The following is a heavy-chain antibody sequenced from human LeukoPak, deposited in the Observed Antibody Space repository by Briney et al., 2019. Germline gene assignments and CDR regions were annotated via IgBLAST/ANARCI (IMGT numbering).Heavy chain of an antibody. CDR2: MNPNSGNT. CDR3: ARWTAVAGGFDY. CDR1: GYTFTSYD. J-gene: IGHJ4*02. V-gene: IGHV1-8*03. D-gene: IGHD6-19*01. Sequence: ASVKVSCKASGYTFTSYDINWVRQATGQGLEWMGWMNPNSGNTGYAQKFQGRVTITRNTSISTVYMELSSLRSEDTAVYYCARWTAVAGGFDYWGQGTLVTVSS.